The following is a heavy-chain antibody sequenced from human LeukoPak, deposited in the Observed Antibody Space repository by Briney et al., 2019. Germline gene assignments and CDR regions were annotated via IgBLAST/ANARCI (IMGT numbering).Heavy chain of an antibody. CDR1: GFTFSDYS. CDR3: AKGASHALS. V-gene: IGHV3-48*02. D-gene: IGHD2-2*01. J-gene: IGHJ5*02. CDR2: ISSSSGTK. Sequence: GGSLRLSCAASGFTFSDYSMNWVRQAPGKGLEWLSYISSSSGTKYYADSVKGRFTISRDTAKDSLYLQMNSLRDEDTAVYYCAKGASHALSWGQGTLVTVSS.